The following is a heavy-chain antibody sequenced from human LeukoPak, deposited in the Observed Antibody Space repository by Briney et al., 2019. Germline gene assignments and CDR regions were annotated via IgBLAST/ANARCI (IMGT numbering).Heavy chain of an antibody. V-gene: IGHV1-58*01. J-gene: IGHJ4*02. CDR2: IVVGSGNT. CDR1: GFTFTSSA. D-gene: IGHD6-19*01. Sequence: ASVKVSCKASGFTFTSSAVQWVRQARGQRLEWIGWIVVGSGNTNYAQKFQERVTITRDMSTSTAYMELSSLRSEDTAVYYCAADPNSSGWYFLDYWGQGTLVTVSS. CDR3: AADPNSSGWYFLDY.